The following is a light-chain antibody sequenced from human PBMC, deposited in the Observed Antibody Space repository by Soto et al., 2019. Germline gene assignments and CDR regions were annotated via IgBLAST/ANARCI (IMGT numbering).Light chain of an antibody. Sequence: EIVLTQSPGTLSLSPGERATLSCRASQSVSSSYLAWYQQKPGQAPRLLIYGASSRATGIPDRFSGSGSGTDFTLTISRLEPEDFAVYYCQQYGSSPYTXGQGTK. J-gene: IGKJ2*01. CDR1: QSVSSSY. V-gene: IGKV3-20*01. CDR3: QQYGSSPYT. CDR2: GAS.